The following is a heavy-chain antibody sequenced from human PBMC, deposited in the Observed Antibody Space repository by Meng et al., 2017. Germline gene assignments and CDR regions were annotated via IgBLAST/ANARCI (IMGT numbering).Heavy chain of an antibody. CDR1: GYTFTSYA. Sequence: QVQLGQSGAGVKKPGASVKVSCKASGYTFTSYAMHWVRQAPGQRLEWMGWINAGNGNTKYSQKFQGRVTITRDTSASTAYMELSSLRSEDTAVYYCARDKLKTFDPWGQGTLVTVSS. J-gene: IGHJ5*02. V-gene: IGHV1-3*01. CDR3: ARDKLKTFDP. CDR2: INAGNGNT.